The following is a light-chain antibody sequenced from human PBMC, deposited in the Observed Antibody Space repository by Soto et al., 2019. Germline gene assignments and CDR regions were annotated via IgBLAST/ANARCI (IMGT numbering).Light chain of an antibody. CDR3: QQYNNWPRT. J-gene: IGKJ1*01. CDR1: QSVSSN. Sequence: EIVMTQSPATLSVSPGERATLSCRASQSVSSNLAWYQQNPGQAPRLLIYDASTRATGIPARFSGSGSGTEFTLTISSLQSEDFAVYYCQQYNNWPRTFGQGTKVEIK. CDR2: DAS. V-gene: IGKV3-15*01.